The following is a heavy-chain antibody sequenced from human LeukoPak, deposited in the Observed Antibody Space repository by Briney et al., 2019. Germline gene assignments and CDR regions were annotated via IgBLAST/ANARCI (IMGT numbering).Heavy chain of an antibody. CDR1: GYTFTDFY. D-gene: IGHD3-10*02. CDR2: INPNSGAT. CDR3: ARGPYVPFPNWYFDL. J-gene: IGHJ2*01. Sequence: GASVKVSCKASGYTFTDFYVHWVRQAPGQGLEWMGWINPNSGATNYAQKFQGRVTMTRDTSISTAYMELSRLRSDDTAVYYCARGPYVPFPNWYFDLWGRGTLVTVSS. V-gene: IGHV1-2*02.